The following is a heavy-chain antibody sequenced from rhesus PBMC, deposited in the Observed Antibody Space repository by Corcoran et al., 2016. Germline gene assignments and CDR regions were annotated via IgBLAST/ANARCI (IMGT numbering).Heavy chain of an antibody. D-gene: IGHD6-13*01. J-gene: IGHJ4*01. Sequence: QVQLQESGPGLVKPSETLSLTCAVSGGSISGGYDWSWIRQPPGKGLEWIGYNYGSSGSTNYNPSLKNRVTISKDTSKNQFSLKLSSVTAADTAVYYCARLGRVVRGVYFDYWGQGVLVTVSS. V-gene: IGHV4-76*01. CDR3: ARLGRVVRGVYFDY. CDR1: GGSISGGYD. CDR2: NYGSSGST.